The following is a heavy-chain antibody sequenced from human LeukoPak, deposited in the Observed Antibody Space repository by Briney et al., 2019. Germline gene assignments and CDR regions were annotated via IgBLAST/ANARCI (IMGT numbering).Heavy chain of an antibody. CDR2: ISSSSSTI. J-gene: IGHJ4*02. CDR1: GFTFSSYS. V-gene: IGHV3-48*04. D-gene: IGHD6-6*01. CDR3: ARAGGWSARRFFDY. Sequence: GGSLRLSCAASGFTFSSYSMNWVRQAPGKGLEWVSYISSSSSTIYYADSVKGRFTISRDNAKNSLYLQMNSLRAEDTAVYYCARAGGWSARRFFDYWGQGTLVTVSS.